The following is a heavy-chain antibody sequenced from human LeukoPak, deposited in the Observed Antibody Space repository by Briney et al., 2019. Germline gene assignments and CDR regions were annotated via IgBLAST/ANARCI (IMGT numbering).Heavy chain of an antibody. CDR3: ARGLTRDYYYYMDV. CDR1: GFTFSSYW. V-gene: IGHV3-7*01. Sequence: PGGSLRLSCAASGFTFSSYWMSWVRQAPGKGLEWVANIKQDGREKYYMYCVKGRFTTSRDNAKNSLYLQMNSLRAEDTAVYYCARGLTRDYYYYMDVWGKGTTVTVSS. D-gene: IGHD2-21*01. CDR2: IKQDGREK. J-gene: IGHJ6*03.